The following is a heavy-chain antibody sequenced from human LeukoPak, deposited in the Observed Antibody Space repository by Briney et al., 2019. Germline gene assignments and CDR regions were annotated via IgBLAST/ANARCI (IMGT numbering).Heavy chain of an antibody. J-gene: IGHJ4*02. Sequence: PGGSLRLSCAASGFTFSNAWLSWVRQAPGKGLEWVCRITNKGESGNTHYAAPMKGRFSISRDNSKNTLYLKMNSLNTEDTAVYYCTTSVYNFFDCWGQGILVTVSS. CDR2: ITNKGESGNT. CDR3: TTSVYNFFDC. V-gene: IGHV3-15*01. CDR1: GFTFSNAW. D-gene: IGHD1-20*01.